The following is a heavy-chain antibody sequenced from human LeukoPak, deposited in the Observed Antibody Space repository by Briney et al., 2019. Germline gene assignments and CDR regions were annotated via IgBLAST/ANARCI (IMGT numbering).Heavy chain of an antibody. D-gene: IGHD2-2*01. CDR2: IYSGGST. Sequence: GGSLRLSCAASGFTVSSNYMSWVCQAPGKGLEWVSVIYSGGSTYYADSVKGRFTISRDNSKNTLYLQMNSLRAEDTAVYYCARESIVVVPAASNYYYYGMDVWGQGTTVTVSS. CDR1: GFTVSSNY. CDR3: ARESIVVVPAASNYYYYGMDV. V-gene: IGHV3-66*01. J-gene: IGHJ6*02.